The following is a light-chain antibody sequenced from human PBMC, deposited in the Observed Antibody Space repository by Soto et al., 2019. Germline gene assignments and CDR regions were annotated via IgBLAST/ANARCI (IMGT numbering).Light chain of an antibody. CDR1: QSISSW. CDR2: DAS. Sequence: DIQMTQYPSTLSASVGDRVPIPCRASQSISSWLAWYQQKPGKAPKRLIYDASSLESGVPSRFSGSVSGTEFTLTISSLQPDDFATYYCQQYSSYRYTFGEGTKLEIK. V-gene: IGKV1-5*01. CDR3: QQYSSYRYT. J-gene: IGKJ2*01.